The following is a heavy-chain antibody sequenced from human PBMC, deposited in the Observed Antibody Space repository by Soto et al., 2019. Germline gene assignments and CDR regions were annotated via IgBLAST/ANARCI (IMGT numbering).Heavy chain of an antibody. J-gene: IGHJ4*02. CDR1: GYTFTSYA. D-gene: IGHD3-22*01. Sequence: ASVKVSCKASGYTFTSYAMHWVRQAPGQRLEWMGWINAGNGNTKYSQKFQGRVTITRDTSASTAYMKLSSLRSEDTAVYYCAKGVAPYYYDSSGYYLYFDYWGQGTLVTVSS. CDR3: AKGVAPYYYDSSGYYLYFDY. CDR2: INAGNGNT. V-gene: IGHV1-3*01.